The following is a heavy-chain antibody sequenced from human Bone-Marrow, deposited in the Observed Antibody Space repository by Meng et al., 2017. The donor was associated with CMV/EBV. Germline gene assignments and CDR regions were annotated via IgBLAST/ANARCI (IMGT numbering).Heavy chain of an antibody. CDR2: IYYSGST. J-gene: IGHJ5*02. V-gene: IGHV4-59*01. Sequence: QVQLQESGAGLVKPSETLSLTCTFSGGSISSYYWSWIRQPPGKGLEWIGYIYYSGSTNYNPSLKSRVTISVDTSKNQFSLKLSSVTAADTAVYYCARGAGGPWGQGTRVTVSS. CDR1: GGSISSYY. CDR3: ARGAGGP. D-gene: IGHD2-8*02.